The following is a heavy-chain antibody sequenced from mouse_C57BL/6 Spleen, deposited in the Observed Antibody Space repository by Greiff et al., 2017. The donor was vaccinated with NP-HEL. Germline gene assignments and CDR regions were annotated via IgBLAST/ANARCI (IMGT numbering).Heavy chain of an antibody. CDR2: IHPNSGST. J-gene: IGHJ4*01. CDR3: ARREPLGAMDY. V-gene: IGHV1-64*01. CDR1: GYTFTSYW. Sequence: QVQLQQPGAELVKPGASVKLSCKASGYTFTSYWMHWVKQRPGQGLEWIGMIHPNSGSTNYNEKFKSKATLTVDKSSSTAYMQLSSLTSEDSAVYYCARREPLGAMDYWGQGTSVTVSS.